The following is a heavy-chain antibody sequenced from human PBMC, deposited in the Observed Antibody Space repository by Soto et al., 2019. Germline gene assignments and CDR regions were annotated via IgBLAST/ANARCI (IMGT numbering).Heavy chain of an antibody. CDR3: ARDKYSSSWYIGANWFDP. V-gene: IGHV1-69*13. Sequence: GASVKVSCKASGGTFSSYAISWVRQAPGQGLEWMGGIIPIFGTANYAQKFQGRVTITADESTSTAYMELSSLRSEDTAVYYCARDKYSSSWYIGANWFDPWGQEPWSPSPQ. CDR2: IIPIFGTA. D-gene: IGHD6-13*01. CDR1: GGTFSSYA. J-gene: IGHJ5*02.